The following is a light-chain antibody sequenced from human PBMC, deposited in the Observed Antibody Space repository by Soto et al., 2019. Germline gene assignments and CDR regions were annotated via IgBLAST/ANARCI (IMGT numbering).Light chain of an antibody. Sequence: QSALTQPASVSGSPGQSITISCTGTSSDVGGYNYVSWYQQHPGKAPKLMIYEVSNRPSGVSNRFSGSKSGHTASLTISGLQAEDEADYYCSSYTSSSTPHHVFGTGTKVTVL. CDR2: EVS. V-gene: IGLV2-14*01. CDR1: SSDVGGYNY. J-gene: IGLJ1*01. CDR3: SSYTSSSTPHHV.